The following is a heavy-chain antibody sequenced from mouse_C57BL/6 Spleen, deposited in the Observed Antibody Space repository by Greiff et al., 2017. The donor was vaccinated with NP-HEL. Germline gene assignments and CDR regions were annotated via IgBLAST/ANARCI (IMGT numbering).Heavy chain of an antibody. V-gene: IGHV3-6*01. J-gene: IGHJ4*01. CDR1: GYSITSGYY. CDR2: ISYDGSN. D-gene: IGHD1-1*01. Sequence: VQLQQSGPGLVKPSQSLSLTCSVTGYSITSGYYWNWIRQFPGNKLEWMGYISYDGSNNYNPSLKNRISITRDTSKNQFFLKLNSVTTEDTATYYCASRGSTYYYAMDYWGQGTSVTVSS. CDR3: ASRGSTYYYAMDY.